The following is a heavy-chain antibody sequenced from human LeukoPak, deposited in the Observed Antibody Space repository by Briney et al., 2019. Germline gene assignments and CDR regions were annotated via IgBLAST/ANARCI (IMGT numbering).Heavy chain of an antibody. CDR1: GGSISSSPYY. CDR2: IYYSGTT. V-gene: IGHV4-39*07. Sequence: SETLSLTCTVSGGSISSSPYYWGWIRQPPGKGLEWIGSIYYSGTTHYSPSLESRVTISVYTSKNQFSLKLASVTAADTAIYYCAKGAGGFSYYNWFDPWGQGTLVTVSS. CDR3: AKGAGGFSYYNWFDP. J-gene: IGHJ5*02. D-gene: IGHD5-18*01.